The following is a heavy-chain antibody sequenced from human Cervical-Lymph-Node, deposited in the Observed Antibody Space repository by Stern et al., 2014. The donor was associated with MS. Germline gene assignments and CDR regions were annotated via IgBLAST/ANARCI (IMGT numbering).Heavy chain of an antibody. Sequence: VQLVESGPGLVQPSQTLSLTCTVSGASIKTIGYFWSWVRQPPGKGLEWMGFISHSGVTFYNETLKSRVTLSQDTSANQFSLRLTSVTAADTALYFCMRGDYWGRGILVAVSS. V-gene: IGHV4-31*03. CDR2: ISHSGVT. CDR1: GASIKTIGYF. CDR3: MRGDY. J-gene: IGHJ4*02.